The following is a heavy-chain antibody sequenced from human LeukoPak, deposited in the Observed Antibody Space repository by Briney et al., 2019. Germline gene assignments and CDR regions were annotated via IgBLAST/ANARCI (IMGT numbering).Heavy chain of an antibody. D-gene: IGHD5-18*01. CDR3: ARASTRIQLWSPYYGMDV. CDR2: MNPNSGNT. J-gene: IGHJ6*02. CDR1: GYTFTSYD. V-gene: IGHV1-8*01. Sequence: GASVKVSCKASGYTFTSYDINWVRQATGQGLEWMGWMNPNSGNTGYAQKFQGRVTMTRNTSISTAYMELSSLRSGDTAVYYCARASTRIQLWSPYYGMDVWGQGTTVTVSS.